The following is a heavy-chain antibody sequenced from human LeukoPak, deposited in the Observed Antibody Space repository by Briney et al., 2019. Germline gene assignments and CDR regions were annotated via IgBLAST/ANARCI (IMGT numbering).Heavy chain of an antibody. CDR2: ISGSHGST. V-gene: IGHV3-23*01. J-gene: IGHJ5*02. CDR1: GFTVGSSF. CDR3: AKDTKFDP. D-gene: IGHD3-3*01. Sequence: GGSLRLSCAASGFTVGSSFMTWVRQAPGKGLDWVSSISGSHGSTYYADSVKGRFTISRDNSKNTLYLQMNSLRAEDTAVYYCAKDTKFDPWGQGTLVTVSS.